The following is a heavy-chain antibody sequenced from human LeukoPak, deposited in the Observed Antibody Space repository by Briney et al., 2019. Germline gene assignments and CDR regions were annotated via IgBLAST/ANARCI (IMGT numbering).Heavy chain of an antibody. CDR3: GKAFYYDGAALPLAP. V-gene: IGHV1-2*02. CDR1: GYTFTGYY. Sequence: EASVKVSCKASGYTFTGYYIHWVRQAPGQGLEWMGWINPDTGGTRYVESPQGRVTMTRDTSITTAYMELSSLTSDDTAVYFWGKAFYYDGAALPLAPWGQATLVPASS. D-gene: IGHD3-22*01. J-gene: IGHJ5*02. CDR2: INPDTGGT.